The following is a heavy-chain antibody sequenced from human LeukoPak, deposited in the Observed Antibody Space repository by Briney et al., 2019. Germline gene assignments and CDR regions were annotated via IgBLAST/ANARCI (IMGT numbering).Heavy chain of an antibody. CDR1: GFTFDDYA. D-gene: IGHD3-22*01. CDR2: ISWNSGSI. Sequence: GGSLRLSCAASGFTFDDYAMHWVWQAPGKGLEWVSGISWNSGSIGYADSVKGRFTISRDNAKNSLYLQMNSLRAEDTALYYCARVYYYDSSGLDYWGQGTLVTVSS. J-gene: IGHJ4*02. CDR3: ARVYYYDSSGLDY. V-gene: IGHV3-9*01.